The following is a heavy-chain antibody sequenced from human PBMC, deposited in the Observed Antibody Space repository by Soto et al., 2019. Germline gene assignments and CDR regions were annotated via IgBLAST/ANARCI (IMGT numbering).Heavy chain of an antibody. CDR3: AGDGGTELVGPNGFDP. D-gene: IGHD6-6*01. V-gene: IGHV4-59*01. CDR2: IYYSGST. J-gene: IGHJ5*02. CDR1: GGSISSYY. Sequence: SETLSLTCTVSGGSISSYYWSWIRQPPGKGLEWIGYIYYSGSTNYNPSLKSRVTISVDTSKNQFSLKMSSVTAADTAVYYCAGDGGTELVGPNGFDPWGQGTLVTVSS.